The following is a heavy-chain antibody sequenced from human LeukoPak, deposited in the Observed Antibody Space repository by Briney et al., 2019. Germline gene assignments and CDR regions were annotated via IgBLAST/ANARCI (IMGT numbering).Heavy chain of an antibody. CDR2: INHSGST. CDR3: ARQGLREYYYDSRGELDY. J-gene: IGHJ4*02. D-gene: IGHD3-22*01. V-gene: IGHV4-34*01. Sequence: SETLSLTCAVYGGSFSGYYWSWIRQPPGKGLEWIGEINHSGSTNYNPSLKSRVTISVDTSKNQFSLKLSSVTAADTAVYYCARQGLREYYYDSRGELDYWGQGTLVTVSS. CDR1: GGSFSGYY.